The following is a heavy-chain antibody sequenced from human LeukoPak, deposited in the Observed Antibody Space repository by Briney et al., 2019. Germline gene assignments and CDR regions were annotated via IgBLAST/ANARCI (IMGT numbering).Heavy chain of an antibody. D-gene: IGHD6-19*01. CDR2: MNPNSGNT. Sequence: ASVKVSCKASGYTFTSYDINWVRQATGQGLEWMGWMNPNSGNTGYAQKFQGRVTITRNTSISTAYMELSSLRSEDTAVYYCARGGGRSGWYNYYYYYMDVWGKGTTVTVSS. CDR3: ARGGGRSGWYNYYYYYMDV. J-gene: IGHJ6*03. V-gene: IGHV1-8*03. CDR1: GYTFTSYD.